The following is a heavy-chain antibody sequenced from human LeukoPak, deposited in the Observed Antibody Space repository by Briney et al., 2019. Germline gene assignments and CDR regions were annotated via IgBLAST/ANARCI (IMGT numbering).Heavy chain of an antibody. Sequence: GESLKISCKGSGYYLTSYWIGWVRQMPGKGLDWMGIIFPGDSDVRYSPSFQGQVTISVDRSISTAYLRWSSLKASDTAMYYCARRNGNYFDYWGQGTPVTVSS. D-gene: IGHD1-1*01. CDR2: IFPGDSDV. V-gene: IGHV5-51*01. CDR3: ARRNGNYFDY. J-gene: IGHJ4*02. CDR1: GYYLTSYW.